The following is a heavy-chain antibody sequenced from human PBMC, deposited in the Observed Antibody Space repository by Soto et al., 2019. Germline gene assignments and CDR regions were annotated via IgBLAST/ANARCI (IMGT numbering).Heavy chain of an antibody. CDR3: DRERRYGGNSRYFYYGMDV. V-gene: IGHV4-34*01. D-gene: IGHD2-21*02. CDR2: INHSGST. Sequence: KASETLSLTCAVSGGSFSGYYWSWIRQPPGKGLEWIGEINHSGSTNYNPTLKSRVTISVDTSKNQFSLKLSSVTAADTAVYYCDRERRYGGNSRYFYYGMDVWGQGTTVTVSS. CDR1: GGSFSGYY. J-gene: IGHJ6*02.